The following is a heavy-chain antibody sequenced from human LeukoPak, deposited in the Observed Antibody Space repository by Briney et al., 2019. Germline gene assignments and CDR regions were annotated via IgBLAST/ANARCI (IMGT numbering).Heavy chain of an antibody. J-gene: IGHJ3*02. CDR3: AKGTRIVVVVAATPDAFDI. CDR1: GFTFSSYG. D-gene: IGHD2-15*01. Sequence: GGSLRLSCAASGFTFSSYGMHWVRQAPGKGLEWVAFIRYDGSNKYYADSVKGRFTISRDNSKNTLYLQMNSLRAEDTAVYYCAKGTRIVVVVAATPDAFDIWGQGTMVTVSS. V-gene: IGHV3-30*02. CDR2: IRYDGSNK.